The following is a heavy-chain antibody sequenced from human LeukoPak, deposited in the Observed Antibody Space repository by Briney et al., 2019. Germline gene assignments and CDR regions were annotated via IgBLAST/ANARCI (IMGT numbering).Heavy chain of an antibody. V-gene: IGHV4-4*07. CDR3: ARVAAVATKHHYFDY. J-gene: IGHJ4*02. D-gene: IGHD5-12*01. CDR1: GGSISSYY. CDR2: IYTSGST. Sequence: PSETLSLTCTVSGGSISSYYWSWIRQPAGKGLEWIGRIYTSGSTNYNPSLKSRVTMSVDTSKNQFSLKLSSVTAADTAVYYCARVAAVATKHHYFDYWGQGTLVTVSS.